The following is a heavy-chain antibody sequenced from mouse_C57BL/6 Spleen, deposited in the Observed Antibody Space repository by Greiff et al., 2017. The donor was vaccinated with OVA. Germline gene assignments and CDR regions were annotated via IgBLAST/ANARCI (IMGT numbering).Heavy chain of an antibody. CDR2: IHPNSGST. Sequence: QVQLQQPGAELVKPGASVKLSCKASGYTFTSYWMHWVKQRPGQGLEWIGMIHPNSGSTNYNEKFKSKATLTVDKSSSTAYMQLSSLTSEDSAVYYCARSGLLQGSLDYWGQGTTLTVSS. CDR1: GYTFTSYW. J-gene: IGHJ2*01. CDR3: ARSGLLQGSLDY. V-gene: IGHV1-64*01. D-gene: IGHD1-1*01.